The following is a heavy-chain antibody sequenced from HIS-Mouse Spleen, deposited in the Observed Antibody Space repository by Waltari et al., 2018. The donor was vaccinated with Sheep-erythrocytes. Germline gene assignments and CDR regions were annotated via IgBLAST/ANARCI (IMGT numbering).Heavy chain of an antibody. V-gene: IGHV2-5*02. D-gene: IGHD3-3*01. Sequence: QITLKESGPTLVKPTQTLTLTCTFSGFSLSTSGVGVGWIRQPPGKALEWLALIYWDDEKRYRPSLKSRLTITKDTSKNQVVLTMTNMDPVDTATYYCAHVSENYDFWSGYYGYNWFDPWGQGTLVTVSS. CDR1: GFSLSTSGVG. J-gene: IGHJ5*02. CDR3: AHVSENYDFWSGYYGYNWFDP. CDR2: IYWDDEK.